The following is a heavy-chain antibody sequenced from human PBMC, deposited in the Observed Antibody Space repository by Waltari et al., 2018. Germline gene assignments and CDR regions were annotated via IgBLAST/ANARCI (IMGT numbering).Heavy chain of an antibody. J-gene: IGHJ4*02. CDR2: IFTSGIT. V-gene: IGHV4-4*07. CDR3: ARESGDYSPFDN. D-gene: IGHD4-17*01. CDR1: GGSIRSSY. Sequence: QVQLQESGPGLVKPLETLSLTCSVSGGSIRSSYWSWFRQRAGKGLEWLGHIFTSGITKYNPSLKSRVTMSVDTSKNQFSLKQTSVTAADTAVYYCARESGDYSPFDNWGQGTLVTVSS.